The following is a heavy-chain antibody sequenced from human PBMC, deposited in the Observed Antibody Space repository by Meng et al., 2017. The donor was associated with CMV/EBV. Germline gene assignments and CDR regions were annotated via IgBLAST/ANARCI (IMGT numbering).Heavy chain of an antibody. CDR2: ISSSSSYI. CDR3: ARLGGDIVLMNA. D-gene: IGHD2-8*01. Sequence: GGPLRLSCAASGFTFSSYSMNWVRQAPGKGLEWVSSISSSSSYIYYADSVKGRFTISRDSAKNSLYLQMNSLRAEDTAVYYCARLGGDIVLMNAWGQGTLVTVSS. J-gene: IGHJ5*02. CDR1: GFTFSSYS. V-gene: IGHV3-21*01.